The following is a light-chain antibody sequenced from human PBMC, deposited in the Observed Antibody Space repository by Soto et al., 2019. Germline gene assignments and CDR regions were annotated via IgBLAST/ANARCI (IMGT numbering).Light chain of an antibody. Sequence: DIQLTQSPSFLSASVGDRVTITCRASQGISSYLAWYQQKPGKAPKLLIYAASTLQSGVPSRFSGSGSGTEFTLTISSLQSEDFAVYYCQQYYDYPPLIFGGGTKVEIK. CDR2: AAS. J-gene: IGKJ4*01. V-gene: IGKV1-9*01. CDR1: QGISSY. CDR3: QQYYDYPPLI.